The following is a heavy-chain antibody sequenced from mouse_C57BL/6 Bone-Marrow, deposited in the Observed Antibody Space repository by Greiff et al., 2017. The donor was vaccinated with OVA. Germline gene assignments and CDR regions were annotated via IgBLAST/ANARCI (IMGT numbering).Heavy chain of an antibody. CDR1: GYTFTSYD. J-gene: IGHJ4*01. D-gene: IGHD3-2*02. CDR2: IYPRDGST. CDR3: TRRDSSGYVRMDY. V-gene: IGHV1-85*01. Sequence: QVQLQQSGPELVKPGASVKLSCKASGYTFTSYDINWVKQRPGQGLEWIGWIYPRDGSTKYNEKFKGKATLTVDTSSSTAYMELSSLTNEDSAVYYCTRRDSSGYVRMDYWGQGTSVTVSS.